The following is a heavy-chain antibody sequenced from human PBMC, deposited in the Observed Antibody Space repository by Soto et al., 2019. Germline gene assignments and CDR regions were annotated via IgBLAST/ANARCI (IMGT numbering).Heavy chain of an antibody. CDR2: ISYDGSNK. D-gene: IGHD3-22*01. CDR3: AKDLYDSSGYYYNWFDP. J-gene: IGHJ5*02. CDR1: GFTFSSYG. Sequence: QVQLVESGGGVVQPGRSLRLSCAASGFTFSSYGMHWVRQAPGKGLEWVAVISYDGSNKYYADSVKGRFTISRDNSKNTLYLQMNSLRAEDTAVSYCAKDLYDSSGYYYNWFDPWGQGTLVTVSS. V-gene: IGHV3-30*18.